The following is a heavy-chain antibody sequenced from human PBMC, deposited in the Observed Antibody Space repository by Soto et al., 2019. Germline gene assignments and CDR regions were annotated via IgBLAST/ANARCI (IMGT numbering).Heavy chain of an antibody. D-gene: IGHD2-2*01. CDR3: ARDGFYCSSTSCYSPYYFDY. Sequence: EVQLVESGGGLVQPGGSLRLSCAASGFTFSSYSMNWVRQAPGKGLEWVSSISSSSSYIYYADSVKGRFTISRDNAKNSLYLQMNSLRAEDTAVYYCARDGFYCSSTSCYSPYYFDYWGQGTLVTVSS. CDR2: ISSSSSYI. J-gene: IGHJ4*02. V-gene: IGHV3-21*01. CDR1: GFTFSSYS.